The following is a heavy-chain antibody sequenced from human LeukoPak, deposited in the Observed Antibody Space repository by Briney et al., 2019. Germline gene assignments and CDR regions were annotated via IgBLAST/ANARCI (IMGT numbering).Heavy chain of an antibody. J-gene: IGHJ4*02. CDR1: GYTFTSQG. D-gene: IGHD3-3*01. CDR3: ASRSGSTPYYFDY. CDR2: INTYNGKP. Sequence: ASVKVSCKASGYTFTSQGISWVRQAPAQGLEWMGWINTYNGKPNYAQKLQDRVTVTTDTSTSTAYMELSSLRSDDTAVYYCASRSGSTPYYFDYWGQGALVTVSS. V-gene: IGHV1-18*01.